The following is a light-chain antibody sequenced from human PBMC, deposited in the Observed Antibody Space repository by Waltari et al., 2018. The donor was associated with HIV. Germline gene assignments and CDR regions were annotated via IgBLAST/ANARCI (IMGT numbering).Light chain of an antibody. J-gene: IGLJ3*02. V-gene: IGLV1-40*01. CDR1: SSNIGAGYD. CDR3: QSYDSSLSDSRV. CDR2: GNS. Sequence: QSVLTQPPSVSGAPGQRVTISCTGSSSNIGAGYDVHWYQQLPGTAPKLLIYGNSSRPSGVPDRFSGSKSGTSASLAITGLQAEDEADYYGQSYDSSLSDSRVFGGGTKLTVL.